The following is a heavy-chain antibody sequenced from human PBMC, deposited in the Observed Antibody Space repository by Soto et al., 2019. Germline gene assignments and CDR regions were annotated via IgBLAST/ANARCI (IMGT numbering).Heavy chain of an antibody. CDR1: GYSFTSYW. J-gene: IGHJ5*02. Sequence: PGESLKLSCKGSGYSFTSYWIGWVRQMPGKGLEWMGIIYPGDSDTRYSPYFQGQVTISADKSISTAYLQWRGLKASESDVYDCARGSAAASTRWFDPWGQGTLVTVSS. CDR3: ARGSAAASTRWFDP. V-gene: IGHV5-51*01. D-gene: IGHD6-13*01. CDR2: IYPGDSDT.